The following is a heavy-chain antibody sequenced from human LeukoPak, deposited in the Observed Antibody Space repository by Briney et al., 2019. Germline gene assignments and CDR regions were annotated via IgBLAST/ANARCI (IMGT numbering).Heavy chain of an antibody. Sequence: GGSLRLSCAASGFSFSRYGMHWVRQAPGKGLVWVSRINSDGSSTSYADSVKGRFTISRDNAKNTLYLQMNSLRAEDTAVYYCARDFGVTTVTTLLYYYYGMDVWGQGTTVTVSS. CDR1: GFSFSRYG. D-gene: IGHD4-17*01. CDR3: ARDFGVTTVTTLLYYYYGMDV. V-gene: IGHV3-74*01. CDR2: INSDGSST. J-gene: IGHJ6*02.